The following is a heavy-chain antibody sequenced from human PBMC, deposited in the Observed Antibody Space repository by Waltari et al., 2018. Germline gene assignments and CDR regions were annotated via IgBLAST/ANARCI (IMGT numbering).Heavy chain of an antibody. V-gene: IGHV3-11*04. CDR2: ISSSGSGV. Sequence: QVQLVESGGGLVKPGGPLRPSLAASGFIFSGSYMLWIRQAPGKGLEWISYISSSGSGVYYADSVKGRFTISRDNSKNTMSLQMTGLRAEDTAIYYCARGDYYDSSGNRTRGFDPWGQGTLVTVSS. J-gene: IGHJ5*02. CDR3: ARGDYYDSSGNRTRGFDP. CDR1: GFIFSGSY. D-gene: IGHD3-22*01.